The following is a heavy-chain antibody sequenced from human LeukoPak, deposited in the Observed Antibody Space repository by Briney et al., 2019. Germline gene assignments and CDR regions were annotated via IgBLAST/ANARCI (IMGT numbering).Heavy chain of an antibody. CDR2: ISWDGGST. CDR1: GFTFDDYA. V-gene: IGHV3-43D*03. D-gene: IGHD3-22*01. CDR3: AKERSRYFDY. J-gene: IGHJ4*02. Sequence: GGSLRLSCAASGFTFDDYAMHWVRQAPGKGLEWVSLISWDGGSTYYADSVKGRFTISRDNSKNSLYLQMNSLRAEDTALYYCAKERSRYFDYWGQGTLVTASS.